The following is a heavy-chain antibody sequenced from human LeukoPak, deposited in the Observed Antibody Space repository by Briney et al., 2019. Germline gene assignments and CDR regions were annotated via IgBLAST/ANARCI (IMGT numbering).Heavy chain of an antibody. CDR1: GFTFSSYG. CDR3: ARDGLYCSSTSCYTPPFDY. Sequence: PGGSLRLSCAASGFTFSSYGMDSARQAPGKGREWVAVIWYDGSNKYYADSVKDRFTISRDNTKNTLYLQMNSLRAEDTAVYYCARDGLYCSSTSCYTPPFDYWGQGTLVTVSS. J-gene: IGHJ4*02. CDR2: IWYDGSNK. V-gene: IGHV3-33*01. D-gene: IGHD2-2*02.